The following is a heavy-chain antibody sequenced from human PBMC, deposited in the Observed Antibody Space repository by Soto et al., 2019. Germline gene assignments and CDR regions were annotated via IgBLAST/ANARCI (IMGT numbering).Heavy chain of an antibody. Sequence: TLSLTCTVSGGSISSYYWSWIRQPPGKGLEWIGYIYYSGSTNYNPSLKSRVTISVDTSKNQFSLKLSSVTAADTAVYYCARVQILTGYYIPSQYYFDYWGQGTLVTVSS. CDR2: IYYSGST. CDR1: GGSISSYY. D-gene: IGHD3-9*01. CDR3: ARVQILTGYYIPSQYYFDY. J-gene: IGHJ4*02. V-gene: IGHV4-59*01.